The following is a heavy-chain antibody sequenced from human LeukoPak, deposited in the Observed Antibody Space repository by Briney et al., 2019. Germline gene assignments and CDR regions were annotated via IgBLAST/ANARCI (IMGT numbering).Heavy chain of an antibody. D-gene: IGHD3-10*01. CDR1: GFTLSSYD. CDR2: IGTAGDT. J-gene: IGHJ6*02. V-gene: IGHV3-13*01. Sequence: PGGSLRLSCAASGFTLSSYDMHWVRQATGKGLEWVSAIGTAGDTYYPGSVKGRFTISRENAKNSLYLQMNSLRAGDTAVYYCARTYGSGRNYYYGMDVWGQGTTVTVSS. CDR3: ARTYGSGRNYYYGMDV.